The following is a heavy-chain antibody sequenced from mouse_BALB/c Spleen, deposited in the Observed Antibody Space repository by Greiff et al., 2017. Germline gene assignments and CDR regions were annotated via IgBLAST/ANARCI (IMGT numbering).Heavy chain of an antibody. J-gene: IGHJ1*01. CDR3: ARGLLRPHWYFDV. CDR1: GFTFSSFG. Sequence: EVQVVESGGGLVQPGGSRKLSCAASGFTFSSFGMHWVRQAPEKGLEWVAYISSGSSTIYYADTVKGRFTISRDNPKNTLFLQMTSLRSEDTAMYYCARGLLRPHWYFDVWGAGTTVTVSS. D-gene: IGHD1-2*01. V-gene: IGHV5-17*02. CDR2: ISSGSSTI.